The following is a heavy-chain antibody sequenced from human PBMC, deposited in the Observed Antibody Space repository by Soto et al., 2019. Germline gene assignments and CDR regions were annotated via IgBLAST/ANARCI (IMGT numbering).Heavy chain of an antibody. CDR3: GRGHISSCSWWFDP. V-gene: IGHV3-30-3*01. Sequence: QVQLVQSGGGVVQPGRTLRLSCAASGFTFSNYAMHWVRQAPGKGLEWVAIISNDGSNQYYSDSVKGRFTISRDNSKNTLFLQMKPLRHEATAVYYCGRGHISSCSWWFDPWGQGTQVSVSS. CDR2: ISNDGSNQ. CDR1: GFTFSNYA. J-gene: IGHJ5*02. D-gene: IGHD6-13*01.